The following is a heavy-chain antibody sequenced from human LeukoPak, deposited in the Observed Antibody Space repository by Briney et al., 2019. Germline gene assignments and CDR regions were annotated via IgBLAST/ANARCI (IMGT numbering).Heavy chain of an antibody. CDR3: ARNPGTGTLDY. J-gene: IGHJ4*02. Sequence: QPGGSLRLSCSASGFTFSNYAMYWVRQAPGKGLEYVSAIRSNGGSTYYADSVKGRFTISRDNAKNSLYLQMNSLRAEDTALYYCARNPGTGTLDYWGQGTLVTVSS. CDR1: GFTFSNYA. V-gene: IGHV3-64*04. D-gene: IGHD6-13*01. CDR2: IRSNGGST.